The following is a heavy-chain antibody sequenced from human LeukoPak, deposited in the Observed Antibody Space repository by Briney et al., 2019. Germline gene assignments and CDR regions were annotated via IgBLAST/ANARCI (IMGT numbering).Heavy chain of an antibody. Sequence: GGSLRLSCAASGFTFSSHWMSRVRQAPGKGLEWVATIKEDGSEKDYVDSVRGRFTISRDDAKHSLYLQMNSLRAEDTAVYYCARRDGDFWGQGTQVTVSS. V-gene: IGHV3-7*01. CDR1: GFTFSSHW. CDR2: IKEDGSEK. J-gene: IGHJ4*02. CDR3: ARRDGDF.